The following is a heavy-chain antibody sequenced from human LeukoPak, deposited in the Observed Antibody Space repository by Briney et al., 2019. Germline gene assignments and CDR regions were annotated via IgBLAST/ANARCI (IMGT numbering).Heavy chain of an antibody. D-gene: IGHD3-10*01. CDR1: GGSISSYY. CDR3: ARGPYYYGSGSPYYYYYGMDV. V-gene: IGHV4-4*07. Sequence: SETLSLTCTVSGGSISSYYWSWIRQPAGKGLEWIGRIYTSGSTNYNPSLKSRVTISVDTSKNQFSLKLSSVTAADTAVYYCARGPYYYGSGSPYYYYYGMDVWGQGTTVTVSS. J-gene: IGHJ6*02. CDR2: IYTSGST.